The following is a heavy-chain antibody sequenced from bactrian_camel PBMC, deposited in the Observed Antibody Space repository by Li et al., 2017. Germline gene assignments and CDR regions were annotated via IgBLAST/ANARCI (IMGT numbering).Heavy chain of an antibody. Sequence: HVQLVESGGGSVQTGGSLKLSCVASGFTFSSCGMAWNRQAPGKERELVSTISKDGTTAYADSVKGRFTISKDNAKNTLYLQVNSLKPEDTAMYYCAADFLAPFCSANYFSDYASIWGQGTQVTVS. CDR1: GFTFSSCG. CDR2: ISKDGTT. V-gene: IGHV3S55*01. D-gene: IGHD4*01. J-gene: IGHJ4*01. CDR3: AADFLAPFCSANYFSDYASI.